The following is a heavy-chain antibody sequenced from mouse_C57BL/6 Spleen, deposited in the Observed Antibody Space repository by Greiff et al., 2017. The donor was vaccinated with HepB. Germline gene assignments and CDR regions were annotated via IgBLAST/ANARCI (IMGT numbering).Heavy chain of an antibody. CDR1: GFTFSSYA. CDR2: ISSGGDYI. Sequence: EHLVESGEGLVKPGGSLKLSCAASGFTFSSYAMSWVRQTPEKRLEWVAYISSGGDYIYYADTVKGRFTISRDNARNTLYLQMSSLKSEDTAMYYCTREAGSSTRETFAYWGQGTLVTVSA. V-gene: IGHV5-9-1*02. D-gene: IGHD1-1*01. J-gene: IGHJ3*01. CDR3: TREAGSSTRETFAY.